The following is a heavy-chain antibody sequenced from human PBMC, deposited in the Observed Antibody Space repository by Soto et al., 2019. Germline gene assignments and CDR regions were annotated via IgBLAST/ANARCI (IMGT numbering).Heavy chain of an antibody. D-gene: IGHD2-2*01. V-gene: IGHV4-31*03. Sequence: QVQLQESGPGLVKPSQTLSLTCTVSGGSINSGNYFWTWIRQQPGKGLEWIGYIYNSGSSFYNPALESRLTISVDTSKNQFSLRLSSVTAADTAVYYCARDSSPSSYYHGLDVWGQGTTVTVSS. CDR1: GGSINSGNYF. J-gene: IGHJ6*02. CDR3: ARDSSPSSYYHGLDV. CDR2: IYNSGSS.